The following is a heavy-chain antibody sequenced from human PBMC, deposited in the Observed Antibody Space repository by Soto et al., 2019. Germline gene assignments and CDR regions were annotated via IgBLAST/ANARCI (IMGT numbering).Heavy chain of an antibody. CDR1: GGSISSSSYY. D-gene: IGHD3-10*01. V-gene: IGHV4-39*01. Sequence: PSETLSLTCTVSGGSISSSSYYWGWIRQPPGKGLEWIGSIYYSGSTYYNPSLKSRVTISVDTSKNQFSLKLSSVTAADTAVYYCARRSSMVRGDPYYYYYMDVPGKATTVTVAS. J-gene: IGHJ6*03. CDR2: IYYSGST. CDR3: ARRSSMVRGDPYYYYYMDV.